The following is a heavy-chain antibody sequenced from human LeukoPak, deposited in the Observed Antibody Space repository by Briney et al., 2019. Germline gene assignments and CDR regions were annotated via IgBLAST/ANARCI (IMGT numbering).Heavy chain of an antibody. Sequence: PGGSLRLSCAASGFTFSDYYMSWIRQAPGKGLEWVSYISSSSSYTNYADSVKGRFTISRDNAKNSLYLQMNSLRAEDTAVYYCASEDCGKRPDIRHGGQGTLASVSS. CDR3: ASEDCGKRPDIRH. V-gene: IGHV3-11*05. CDR1: GFTFSDYY. J-gene: IGHJ1*01. D-gene: IGHD2-21*02. CDR2: ISSSSSYT.